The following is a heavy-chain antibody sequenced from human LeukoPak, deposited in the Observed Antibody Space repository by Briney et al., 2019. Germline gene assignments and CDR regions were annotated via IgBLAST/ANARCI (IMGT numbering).Heavy chain of an antibody. CDR1: GFTFSSYS. D-gene: IGHD3-3*01. Sequence: GGSLRLSCAAPGFTFSSYSMNWVRQVPGKGLEWVSSISSSSSYIYYADSVKGRFTISRDNAKNSLYLQMNSLRAEDTAVYYCAKALGISNIDYWGQGTLVTVSS. CDR2: ISSSSSYI. J-gene: IGHJ4*02. V-gene: IGHV3-21*01. CDR3: AKALGISNIDY.